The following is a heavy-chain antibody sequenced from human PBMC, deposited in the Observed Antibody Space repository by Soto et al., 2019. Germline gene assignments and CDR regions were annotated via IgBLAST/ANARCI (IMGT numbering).Heavy chain of an antibody. D-gene: IGHD1-26*01. J-gene: IGHJ6*02. V-gene: IGHV3-48*02. CDR2: ITSSSATI. CDR1: GFTFRTYS. CDR3: DRVPSSGSYRSYYYYGSDV. Sequence: EVQLVESGGGLVQPGGSLRLSCAASGFTFRTYSMNWVRQAPGKGLEWVSYITSSSATIYYGDSVQGRFTISRDNARNSLYLQVNSLRDEDTAVYYCDRVPSSGSYRSYYYYGSDVWGQGTTVTVSS.